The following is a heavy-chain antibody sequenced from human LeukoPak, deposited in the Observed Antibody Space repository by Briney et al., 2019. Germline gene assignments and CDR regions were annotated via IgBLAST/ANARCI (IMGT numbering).Heavy chain of an antibody. CDR1: GGSISNYY. Sequence: SETLSLTCTVSGGSISNYYWSWIRQPAGMGLEWIGRIYASGSTNYNPSLKSRVTMSVDTSNNQFSLDLSSVTAADTAVYYCARTSARGAQFDYWGQGTLVTVSS. D-gene: IGHD3-10*01. J-gene: IGHJ4*02. CDR2: IYASGST. V-gene: IGHV4-4*07. CDR3: ARTSARGAQFDY.